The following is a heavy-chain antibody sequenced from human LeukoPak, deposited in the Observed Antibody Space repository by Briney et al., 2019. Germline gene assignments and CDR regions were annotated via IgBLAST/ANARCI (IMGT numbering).Heavy chain of an antibody. V-gene: IGHV4-39*07. CDR2: IYYSGST. CDR3: ARFPGSAEYRHYYYMDV. D-gene: IGHD2-15*01. CDR1: GGSISSSSYY. J-gene: IGHJ6*03. Sequence: RSETLSLTCTVSGGSISSSSYYWGWIRQPPGKGLEWIGSIYYSGSTYYNPSLKSRVTISVDTSKNQFSLKLSSVTAADTAVYYCARFPGSAEYRHYYYMDVWGKGTTVTVSS.